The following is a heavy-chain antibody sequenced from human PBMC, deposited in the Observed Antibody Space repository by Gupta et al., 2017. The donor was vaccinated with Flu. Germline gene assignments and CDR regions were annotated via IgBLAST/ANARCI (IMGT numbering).Heavy chain of an antibody. Sequence: QVQLVDSGGGLVQPGRSLRLSCAASGFTFGSYAMHWVRQAPGKGLEWVAVISYDGSKKYYADSVKGRFTISRDNSKNNMYLQMNSLRAEDTAGYYCARTSSFDYWGQGTLVTVS. D-gene: IGHD2/OR15-2a*01. CDR1: GFTFGSYA. CDR2: ISYDGSKK. V-gene: IGHV3-30-3*01. CDR3: ARTSSFDY. J-gene: IGHJ4*02.